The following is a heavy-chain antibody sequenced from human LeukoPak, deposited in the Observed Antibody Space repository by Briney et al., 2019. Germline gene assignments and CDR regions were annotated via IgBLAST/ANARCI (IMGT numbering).Heavy chain of an antibody. D-gene: IGHD3-10*01. J-gene: IGHJ4*02. V-gene: IGHV3-23*01. CDR2: ISGSGGST. Sequence: GGSLRLSCAASGFTFSSYAMSWVRQAPGKGLEWVSAISGSGGSTYYADSVKGRFTISRDNSKNTLYLQMNSLRAEDTAVYYCAKVGDTMVRGVRANYFDYWGQGTLVTVSS. CDR1: GFTFSSYA. CDR3: AKVGDTMVRGVRANYFDY.